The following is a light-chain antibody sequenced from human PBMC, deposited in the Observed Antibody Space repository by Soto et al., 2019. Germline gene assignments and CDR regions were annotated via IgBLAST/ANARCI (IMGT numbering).Light chain of an antibody. V-gene: IGKV2-28*01. J-gene: IGKJ5*01. Sequence: DIGMTQSPLSLRVSPGEPASISCRSSQSLLHSNGYNYLDWYLQKPGQSPQLLIYLGSNRASGVPDRFSGSGSGTDFTLKISRVEAEDVGVYYCMQAIQTPITFGQGTRLEIK. CDR1: QSLLHSNGYNY. CDR2: LGS. CDR3: MQAIQTPIT.